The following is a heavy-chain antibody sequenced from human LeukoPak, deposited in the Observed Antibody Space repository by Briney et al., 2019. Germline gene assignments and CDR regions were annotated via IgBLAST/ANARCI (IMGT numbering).Heavy chain of an antibody. CDR3: ARNPYGDYSFDY. CDR1: GFTFSSYA. CDR2: ISYDGSNK. Sequence: GGSLRLSCAASGFTFSSYAMHWVRQAPGQGLEWVAVISYDGSNKYYADSVKGRFTISRDNSKNTLYLQMNSLRAEDTAVYYCARNPYGDYSFDYWGQGTLATVSS. J-gene: IGHJ4*02. D-gene: IGHD4-17*01. V-gene: IGHV3-30*04.